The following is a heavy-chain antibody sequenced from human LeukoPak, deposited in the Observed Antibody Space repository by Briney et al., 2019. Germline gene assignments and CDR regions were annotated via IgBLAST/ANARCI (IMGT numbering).Heavy chain of an antibody. CDR1: GFTFSNAW. V-gene: IGHV3-15*01. D-gene: IGHD4-17*01. J-gene: IGHJ6*03. CDR3: TTILYGDYYYYMDV. Sequence: GGSLRLSCAASGFTFSNAWMSWVRKAPGKGLEWFGRIKSKTDGGTTDYAAPVKGRFTISRDDSKNTLYLQMNSLKTEDTAVFYCTTILYGDYYYYMDVWGKGTTVTISS. CDR2: IKSKTDGGTT.